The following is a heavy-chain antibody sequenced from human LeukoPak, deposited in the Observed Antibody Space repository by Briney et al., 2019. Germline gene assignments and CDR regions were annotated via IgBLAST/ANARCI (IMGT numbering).Heavy chain of an antibody. J-gene: IGHJ4*02. Sequence: SETLSLTCTVSGGSISSYYWSWIRQPPGQGLEWIGYIYYIGSTNYNPSLKSRLTMSIDTSKNQYSLKLSSVTAADTAVYYCARGRISSGWFAHFDYWGQGTPVTVSS. CDR1: GGSISSYY. D-gene: IGHD6-19*01. V-gene: IGHV4-59*01. CDR2: IYYIGST. CDR3: ARGRISSGWFAHFDY.